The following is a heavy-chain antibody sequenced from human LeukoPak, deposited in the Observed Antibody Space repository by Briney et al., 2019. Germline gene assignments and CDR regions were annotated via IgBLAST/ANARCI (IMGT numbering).Heavy chain of an antibody. Sequence: GGSLRLSCAASGFTFSSYWMHWVRQTPGKGLVWVSRINTDGSSTSYADSVKGRFTISRDNAKNTLYLQMSSLRAEDTAVYYCARTLALGYYYMDVWGKGTTVTISS. CDR3: ARTLALGYYYMDV. CDR1: GFTFSSYW. J-gene: IGHJ6*03. CDR2: INTDGSST. V-gene: IGHV3-74*01.